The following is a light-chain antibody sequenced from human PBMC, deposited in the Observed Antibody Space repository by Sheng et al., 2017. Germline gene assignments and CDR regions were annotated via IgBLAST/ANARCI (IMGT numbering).Light chain of an antibody. J-gene: IGKJ1*01. Sequence: DIQVTQSPSSLSASVGDRVTITCRASEGLGYALAWYQQKPGEAPKLLVNGVSRLESGVPSRFSGSRSGTDYTLTISSLQPEDFATYYCQHYNKSSTFGQGTKVEIK. V-gene: IGKV1-NL1*01. CDR1: EGLGYA. CDR3: QHYNKSST. CDR2: GVS.